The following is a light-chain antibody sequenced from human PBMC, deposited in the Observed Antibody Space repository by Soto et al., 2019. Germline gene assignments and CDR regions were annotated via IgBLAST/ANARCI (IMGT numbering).Light chain of an antibody. CDR2: EVY. V-gene: IGLV2-14*03. Sequence: QSVMTQPAFVSGSPGQSITISCTGASSDLGDYKFVSWYQQHPGKAPKLMIFEVYNRPSGVSNRFSGSQSGNTASLTISGLQAEDEAEYYCSSYTSTRTLLFGGGTKLTVL. CDR1: SSDLGDYKF. CDR3: SSYTSTRTLL. J-gene: IGLJ3*02.